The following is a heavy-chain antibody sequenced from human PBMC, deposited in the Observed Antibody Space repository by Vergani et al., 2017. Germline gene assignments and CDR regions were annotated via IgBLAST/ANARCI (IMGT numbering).Heavy chain of an antibody. V-gene: IGHV3-9*01. CDR1: GFTFDDYA. D-gene: IGHD3-3*01. J-gene: IGHJ6*03. CDR3: AKAFSYYDFWSGYYSDYYYYYYVDV. CDR2: ISWNSGSI. Sequence: EVQLVESGGGLVQPGRSLRLSCAASGFTFDDYAMHWVRQAPGXGLEWVSGISWNSGSIGYADSVKGRFTISRDNAKNSLDLQMNSLRAENTALYYCAKAFSYYDFWSGYYSDYYYYYYVDVWGKGTTVTGSS.